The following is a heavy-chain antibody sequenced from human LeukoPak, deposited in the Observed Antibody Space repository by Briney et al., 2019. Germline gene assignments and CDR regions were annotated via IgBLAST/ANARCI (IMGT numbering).Heavy chain of an antibody. CDR2: XXWNSNRK. CDR3: AKDLTDSLYYYGMDV. CDR1: GFTFDDYA. J-gene: IGHJ6*02. V-gene: IGHV3-9*01. Sequence: PGRSLRLSCAASGFTFDDYAIHWVRQAPGKGXXXXXXXXWNSNRKVYADSVKGRFTISRDNAKNSLYLQMNSLTAEDTALYYCAKDLTDSLYYYGMDVWGQGTTVTVSS. D-gene: IGHD2-15*01.